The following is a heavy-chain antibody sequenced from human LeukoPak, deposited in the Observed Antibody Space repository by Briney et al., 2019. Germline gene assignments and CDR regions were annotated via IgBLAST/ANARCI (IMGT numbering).Heavy chain of an antibody. D-gene: IGHD5-18*01. CDR3: AKDSDKAAIDYYGMDV. Sequence: GGSLRLSCAASGFTFDDYAMHWVRHAPGKGLEWVSGISWNSGSIGYADSVKGRFTISRDNAKNSLYLQMNSLRAEDTALYYCAKDSDKAAIDYYGMDVWGQGTTVTVSS. V-gene: IGHV3-9*01. CDR1: GFTFDDYA. J-gene: IGHJ6*02. CDR2: ISWNSGSI.